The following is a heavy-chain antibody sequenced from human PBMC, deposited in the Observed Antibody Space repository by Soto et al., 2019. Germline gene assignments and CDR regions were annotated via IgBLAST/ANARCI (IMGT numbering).Heavy chain of an antibody. CDR1: GYTSTNYG. J-gene: IGHJ4*02. Sequence: GASVKVSCKASGYTSTNYGMHWVRQAPGQRLEWMGWISAYNGNTNYAQKLQGRVTMTTDTSTSTAYMELRSLRSDDTAVYYCAREESVAGPITFDYWGQGTLVTVSS. V-gene: IGHV1-18*01. CDR3: AREESVAGPITFDY. CDR2: ISAYNGNT. D-gene: IGHD6-19*01.